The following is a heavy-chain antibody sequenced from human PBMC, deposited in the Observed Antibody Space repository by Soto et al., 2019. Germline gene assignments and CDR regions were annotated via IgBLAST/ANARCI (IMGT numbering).Heavy chain of an antibody. V-gene: IGHV1-69*13. CDR1: GAIFSSYA. D-gene: IGHD4-17*01. Sequence: ASVKVSCKASGAIFSSYAVSWVRQVPGQGLEWMGGIIPIFATPKYGHKFQDRVTITADESTSTAYMELSSLRSDDTAVYYCARARYGDFVTWFDSWGQGTPVTVSS. CDR3: ARARYGDFVTWFDS. CDR2: IIPIFATP. J-gene: IGHJ5*01.